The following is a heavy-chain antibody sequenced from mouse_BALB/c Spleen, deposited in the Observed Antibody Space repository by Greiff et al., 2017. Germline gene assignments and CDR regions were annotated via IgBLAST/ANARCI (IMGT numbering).Heavy chain of an antibody. CDR1: GFTFTDYY. J-gene: IGHJ3*01. D-gene: IGHD3-2*01. CDR2: IRNKANGYTT. V-gene: IGHV7-3*02. Sequence: EVKVVESGGGLVQPGGSLRLSCATSGFTFTDYYMSWVRQPPGKALEWLGFIRNKANGYTTEYSASVKGRFTISRDNSQSILYLQMNTLRAEDSATYYCAKTARATFAYWGQGTLVTVSA. CDR3: AKTARATFAY.